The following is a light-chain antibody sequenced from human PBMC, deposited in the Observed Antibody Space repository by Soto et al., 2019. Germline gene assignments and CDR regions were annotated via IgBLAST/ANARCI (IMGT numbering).Light chain of an antibody. CDR3: QQYGSYLT. Sequence: DIQMTQSPSTLSASIGDTVTITCRASQSINSLLAWYQQKPGEAPKLLIYDASSLESGVPSRFSGSVGGKDFPLIISSLQPDDLASYYQQQYGSYLTFGQGTKVEIK. V-gene: IGKV1-5*01. CDR1: QSINSL. CDR2: DAS. J-gene: IGKJ1*01.